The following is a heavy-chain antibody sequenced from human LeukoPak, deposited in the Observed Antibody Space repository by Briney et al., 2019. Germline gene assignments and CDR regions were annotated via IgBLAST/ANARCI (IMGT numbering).Heavy chain of an antibody. V-gene: IGHV4-31*03. CDR1: GGSISSGGYY. CDR2: IYYSGST. D-gene: IGHD4-11*01. CDR3: ARDPGPYSNYVV. Sequence: SQTLSLTCTVSGGSISSGGYYWSWIRQHPGKGLEWIGYIYYSGSTYYNPSLKSRATISVDTSKNQFSLKLSSVTAADTAVYYCARDPGPYSNYVVWGQGTLVTVSS. J-gene: IGHJ4*02.